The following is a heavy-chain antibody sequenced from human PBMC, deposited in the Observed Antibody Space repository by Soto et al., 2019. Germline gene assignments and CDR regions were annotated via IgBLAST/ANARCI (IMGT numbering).Heavy chain of an antibody. CDR3: ARVWRSSGWGHFDY. D-gene: IGHD6-19*01. Sequence: QVQLQESGPGLVKPSQTLSLTCTVSGGSISSGDYYWSWIRQPPGKGLEWIGYIYYSGSTYYNPSLKSRVTISVDTSKNQFALKLSSVTATDTAVYYCARVWRSSGWGHFDYWGQGTLVTVSS. J-gene: IGHJ4*02. V-gene: IGHV4-30-4*01. CDR1: GGSISSGDYY. CDR2: IYYSGST.